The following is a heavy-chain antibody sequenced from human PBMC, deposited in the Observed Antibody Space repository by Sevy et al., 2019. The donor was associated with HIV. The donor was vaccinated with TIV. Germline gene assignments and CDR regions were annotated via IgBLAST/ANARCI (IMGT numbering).Heavy chain of an antibody. CDR2: ITRSDSAR. J-gene: IGHJ4*02. D-gene: IGHD3-16*02. CDR1: GFSFSSYS. Sequence: GGSLRLSCGASGFSFSSYSMNWVRQAPGKGLEWVSYITRSDSARDYADSVKGRLTISRDNAKNSLFLQMNSLRVEDTAVYYCVRTVSGSYRYDDYWGQGTLVTVSS. V-gene: IGHV3-48*01. CDR3: VRTVSGSYRYDDY.